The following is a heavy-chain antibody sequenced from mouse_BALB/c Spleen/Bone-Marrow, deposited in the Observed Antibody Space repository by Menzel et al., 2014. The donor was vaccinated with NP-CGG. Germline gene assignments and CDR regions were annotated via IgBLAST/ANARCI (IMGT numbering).Heavy chain of an antibody. J-gene: IGHJ3*01. CDR1: GYTFTDYN. Sequence: EVQLQQSGPELVEPGASVKIPRKASGYTFTDYNMDWVKQSHGKSLEWIGNINPNNGDTSYNQRFRGKATLTVDKSSSTAYMELRSLTSEDTAVYYCARTGYYTLFAYWGQGTLVTVSA. D-gene: IGHD2-3*01. V-gene: IGHV1-18*01. CDR3: ARTGYYTLFAY. CDR2: INPNNGDT.